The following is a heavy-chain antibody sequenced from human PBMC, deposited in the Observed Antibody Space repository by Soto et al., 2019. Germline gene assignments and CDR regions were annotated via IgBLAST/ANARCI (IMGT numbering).Heavy chain of an antibody. Sequence: GGSLRLSCATSGFTFSSYAMSWVRQAPGKGLEWVSAIGGSGGDKFYADSVKGRFTVSRDNAENTLSLELNSLRVEDTAIYYCARRSWRGRADNWGQGILVTVSS. V-gene: IGHV3-23*01. CDR1: GFTFSSYA. D-gene: IGHD3-3*01. J-gene: IGHJ4*02. CDR3: ARRSWRGRADN. CDR2: IGGSGGDK.